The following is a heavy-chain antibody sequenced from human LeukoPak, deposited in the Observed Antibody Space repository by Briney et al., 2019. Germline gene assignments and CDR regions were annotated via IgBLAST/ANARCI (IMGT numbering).Heavy chain of an antibody. CDR3: ARDGGSSWTYYFDY. V-gene: IGHV3-30*04. Sequence: PGGSLRLSCAASGFTFSSYAMHWVRQAPGKGLEWVAVISYDGSNKYYADSVKGRFTISRDNSKNTLYLQMNSLRAEDTAVYYCARDGGSSWTYYFDYWGQGTLVTVSS. D-gene: IGHD6-13*01. CDR1: GFTFSSYA. CDR2: ISYDGSNK. J-gene: IGHJ4*02.